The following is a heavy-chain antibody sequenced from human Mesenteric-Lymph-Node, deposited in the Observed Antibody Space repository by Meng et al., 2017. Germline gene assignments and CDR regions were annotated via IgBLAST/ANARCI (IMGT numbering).Heavy chain of an antibody. D-gene: IGHD6-13*01. CDR2: IYYSGST. CDR3: ARGRQQLESYYYYYGMDV. CDR1: GGSISSYY. V-gene: IGHV4-59*12. Sequence: SETLSLTCTVSGGSISSYYWSWIRQPPGKGLEWIGYIYYSGSTNYNPSLKSRVTISVDTSKNQFSLKLSSVTAADTAVYYCARGRQQLESYYYYYGMDVWGQGTTVTVSS. J-gene: IGHJ6*02.